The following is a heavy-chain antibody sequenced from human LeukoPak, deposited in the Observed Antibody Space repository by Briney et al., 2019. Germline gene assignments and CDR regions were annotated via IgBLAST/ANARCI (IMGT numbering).Heavy chain of an antibody. J-gene: IGHJ5*02. CDR2: ISYDGSNK. D-gene: IGHD5-24*01. V-gene: IGHV3-30-3*01. CDR3: ARDKRWLHLGFHWFDP. Sequence: GGSLRLSCAASGFDFTAYTMHWVRQAPGKGLEWVAVISYDGSNKYYADSVKGRFTISRDNSKNTLYLQMNSLRAEDTAVYYCARDKRWLHLGFHWFDPWGQGTLVTVSS. CDR1: GFDFTAYT.